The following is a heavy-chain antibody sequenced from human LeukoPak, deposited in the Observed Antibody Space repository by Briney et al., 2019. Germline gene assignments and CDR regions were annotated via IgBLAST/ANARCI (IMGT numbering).Heavy chain of an antibody. V-gene: IGHV4-39*07. CDR1: GGSITNSDYW. J-gene: IGHJ4*02. CDR2: IYYSGST. CDR3: ARRSVSWYYFED. D-gene: IGHD5/OR15-5a*01. Sequence: SETLSLTCTVSGGSITNSDYWWGWISPPPGKGLEWIGGIYYSGSTYYNPPLKSRATISVDTSKNQFSLKLSSVTAADAGVYYCARRSVSWYYFEDWGQGTLVTVSS.